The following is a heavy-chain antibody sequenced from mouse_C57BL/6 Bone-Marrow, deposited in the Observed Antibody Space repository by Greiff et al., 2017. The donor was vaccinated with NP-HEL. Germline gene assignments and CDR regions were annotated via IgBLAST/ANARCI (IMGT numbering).Heavy chain of an antibody. CDR3: ARSSYDYDVGAMDY. CDR2: INPNYGTT. CDR1: GYSFTDYN. J-gene: IGHJ4*01. D-gene: IGHD2-4*01. V-gene: IGHV1-39*01. Sequence: LQESGPELVKPGASVKISCKASGYSFTDYNMNWVKQSNGKSLEWIGVINPNYGTTSYNQKFKGQATLTVDKSSSTAYMQLNSLTSEDSAVDYCARSSYDYDVGAMDYWGQGTSVTVSS.